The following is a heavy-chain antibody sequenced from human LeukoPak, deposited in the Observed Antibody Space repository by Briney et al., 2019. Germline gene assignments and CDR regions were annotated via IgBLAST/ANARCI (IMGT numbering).Heavy chain of an antibody. J-gene: IGHJ4*02. V-gene: IGHV6-1*01. CDR2: TYYRTRWYS. CDR3: ARGGAGMTVALFDQ. Sequence: SQTLSLTCVISGDSVSRTNAAWNWIRQSPSRGLEWLGRTYYRTRWYSDSAVSVSSRIITNADTSKNQFSLQLNSVTPADTAVYYCARGGAGMTVALFDQWGQGTPVTVSS. D-gene: IGHD6-19*01. CDR1: GDSVSRTNAA.